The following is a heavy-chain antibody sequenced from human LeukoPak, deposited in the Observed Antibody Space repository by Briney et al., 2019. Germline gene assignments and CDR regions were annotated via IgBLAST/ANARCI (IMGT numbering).Heavy chain of an antibody. J-gene: IGHJ4*02. Sequence: ASVTVSLTSSVYTFTIYGISWVRQAPGQGREGMGWINPNSGGTNYAQKFQGRVTMTTDTSISTAYMELRRLRSDDTAVYYCARDLMVYCGGGSCPHWGQGTLVTVSS. CDR1: VYTFTIYG. CDR2: INPNSGGT. CDR3: ARDLMVYCGGGSCPH. D-gene: IGHD2-15*01. V-gene: IGHV1-2*02.